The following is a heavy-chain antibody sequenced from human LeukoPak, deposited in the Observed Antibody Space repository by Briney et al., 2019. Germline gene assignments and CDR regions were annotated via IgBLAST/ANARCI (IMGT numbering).Heavy chain of an antibody. V-gene: IGHV4-59*01. J-gene: IGHJ6*03. CDR2: IYYSGST. D-gene: IGHD2-2*02. CDR3: AREYQLLYPYYYYMDV. CDR1: GGSISSYY. Sequence: SETLSLTCTVSGGSISSYYWSWIRQPPGKGLEWIGYIYYSGSTNYNPSLKSRVTISVDTSKNQFPLKLSSVTAADTAVYYCAREYQLLYPYYYYMDVWGKGTTVTVSS.